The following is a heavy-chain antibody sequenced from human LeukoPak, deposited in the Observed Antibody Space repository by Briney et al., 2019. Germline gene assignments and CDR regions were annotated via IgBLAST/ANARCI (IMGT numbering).Heavy chain of an antibody. Sequence: SETLSLTCTVSGGSISSYYWSWIRQPPGKGLEWIGYIYYSGSTNCNPSLKSRVTISVDTSKNQFSLKLSSVTAADTAVYYCARTTWIQLWFFDYWGQGTLVTVSS. D-gene: IGHD5-18*01. CDR2: IYYSGST. V-gene: IGHV4-59*01. CDR1: GGSISSYY. J-gene: IGHJ4*02. CDR3: ARTTWIQLWFFDY.